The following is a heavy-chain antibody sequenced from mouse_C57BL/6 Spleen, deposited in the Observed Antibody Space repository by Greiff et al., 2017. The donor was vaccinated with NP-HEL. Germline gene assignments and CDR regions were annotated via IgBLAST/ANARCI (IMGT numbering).Heavy chain of an antibody. V-gene: IGHV5-6*01. J-gene: IGHJ2*01. CDR2: ISSGGSNT. Sequence: EVKLMESGGDLVKPGGSLKLSCAASGFTFSSYGMSWVRQTPDKRLEWVATISSGGSNTYYPDSVKGRFTISRDNAKNTLYLQMSSLKSEDTAMSYCQRQGGYYEDDYWGQGTTLTVSS. D-gene: IGHD2-3*01. CDR3: QRQGGYYEDDY. CDR1: GFTFSSYG.